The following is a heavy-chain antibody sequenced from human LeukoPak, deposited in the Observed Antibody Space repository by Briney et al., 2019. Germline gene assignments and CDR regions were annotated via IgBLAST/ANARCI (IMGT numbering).Heavy chain of an antibody. CDR1: GFSLTTSGVG. D-gene: IGHD3-22*01. Sequence: SGPTLVNPTQTLTLTCTFSGFSLTTSGVGVGWIRQPPGKALEWLALINWDDQKVYSPSLQSRLSITKDTSKNQVVLTMINVDPVDTATYYCAHRRDSSGYQYRWWFAPWGQGTLVTVSS. CDR2: INWDDQK. J-gene: IGHJ5*02. V-gene: IGHV2-5*02. CDR3: AHRRDSSGYQYRWWFAP.